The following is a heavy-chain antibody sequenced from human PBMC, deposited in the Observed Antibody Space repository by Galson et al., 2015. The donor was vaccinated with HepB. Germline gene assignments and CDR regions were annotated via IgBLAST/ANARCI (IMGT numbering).Heavy chain of an antibody. V-gene: IGHV5-51*01. CDR2: IYPGDSDT. J-gene: IGHJ5*02. Sequence: QSGAEVKKPGESLKISCKGSGYSFTSYWIGWVRQMPGKGLEWMGIIYPGDSDTRYSPSFQGQVTISADKSTATAYLEWSSLKASDTAMYFCARFSAAGFSLNWFDPWGQGTLVTVSS. D-gene: IGHD1-14*01. CDR3: ARFSAAGFSLNWFDP. CDR1: GYSFTSYW.